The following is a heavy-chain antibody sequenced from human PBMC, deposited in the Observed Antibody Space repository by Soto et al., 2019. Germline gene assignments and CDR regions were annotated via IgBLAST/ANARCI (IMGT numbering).Heavy chain of an antibody. V-gene: IGHV3-23*01. CDR1: GFTFSTYA. Sequence: GGSLRLSCAASGFTFSTYAMSWVRQAPGKGLEWVSAISGSGGSTYYADSVKGRFTISRDNSQNTLYLKMNSLRAEDTAVYYCASELHYYGSESGGFWGQGTLVTVSS. CDR2: ISGSGGST. D-gene: IGHD3-10*01. J-gene: IGHJ4*02. CDR3: ASELHYYGSESGGF.